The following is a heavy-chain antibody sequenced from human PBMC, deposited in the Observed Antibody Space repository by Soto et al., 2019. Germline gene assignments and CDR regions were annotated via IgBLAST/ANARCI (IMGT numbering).Heavy chain of an antibody. CDR3: ARGGITAVRNYYFDH. CDR2: IHHSGPT. J-gene: IGHJ4*02. V-gene: IGHV4-4*02. CDR1: GDSISSSEW. Sequence: QVQLQESGPGLVKPSGTLSLNCKVSGDSISSSEWWSWVRQPPGKGLEWIPEIHHSGPTNYNPSLQRRVPITVDKCKNQIYLRLSTVTAADTAVYYCARGGITAVRNYYFDHWGQGTLVTVSS. D-gene: IGHD1-20*01.